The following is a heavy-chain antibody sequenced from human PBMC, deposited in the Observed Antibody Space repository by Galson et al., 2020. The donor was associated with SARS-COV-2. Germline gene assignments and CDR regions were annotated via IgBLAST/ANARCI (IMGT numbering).Heavy chain of an antibody. CDR1: GYSFTSYG. D-gene: IGHD4-17*01. V-gene: IGHV1-18*01. Sequence: ASVKVSCKASGYSFTSYGFTWVRQAPGQGLERMGWISRRNGNTNYAQKLQGRVTMTTDTSTSTAYMELRSLTSDDTAVYYCARGGFGDYDHWFDPWGQGTLVTVSS. CDR3: ARGGFGDYDHWFDP. CDR2: ISRRNGNT. J-gene: IGHJ5*02.